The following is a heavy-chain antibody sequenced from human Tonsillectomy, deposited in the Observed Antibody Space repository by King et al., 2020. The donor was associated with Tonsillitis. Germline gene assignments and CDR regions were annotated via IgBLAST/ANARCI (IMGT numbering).Heavy chain of an antibody. CDR1: GFTFSSFW. Sequence: VQLVESGGGLVQPGGSLRLSCTASGFTFSSFWMSWVRQAPGKGLEWVAKINPDGSEKNYVDSVRGRFTISRDNAKNSLYLQMQGLRGEDTAVYYCARDGRLLFYWGQGTLVTVSS. J-gene: IGHJ4*02. CDR3: ARDGRLLFY. V-gene: IGHV3-7*01. D-gene: IGHD1-26*01. CDR2: INPDGSEK.